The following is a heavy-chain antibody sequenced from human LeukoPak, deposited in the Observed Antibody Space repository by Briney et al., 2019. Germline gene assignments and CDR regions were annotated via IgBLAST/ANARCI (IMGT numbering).Heavy chain of an antibody. CDR2: INQDGSEI. J-gene: IGHJ4*02. V-gene: IGHV3-7*01. D-gene: IGHD1-26*01. CDR1: GFTFSSYL. CDR3: ARDKIVGATHLDY. Sequence: GGSLRLSCAASGFTFSSYLMSWVRQAPGKGLEWVAHINQDGSEIYYVDSLKGRFTISRDNAKNSLYLQMNSLRAEDTAVYYCARDKIVGATHLDYWGQGTPVTVSS.